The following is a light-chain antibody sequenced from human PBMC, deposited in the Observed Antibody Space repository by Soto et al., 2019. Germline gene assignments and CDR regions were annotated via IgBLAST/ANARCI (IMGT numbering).Light chain of an antibody. CDR2: GAS. V-gene: IGKV3-20*01. Sequence: EMVLTQSPGTLSLSPGERATLSCRASQSVSSSYLAWYQQKLGQAPRLLIYGASSRATGIPDRYTGSGSGTHFNIIIRGVTAEDLAVYYCQQYGNSPQSFGQGTRLEIK. CDR3: QQYGNSPQS. CDR1: QSVSSSY. J-gene: IGKJ5*01.